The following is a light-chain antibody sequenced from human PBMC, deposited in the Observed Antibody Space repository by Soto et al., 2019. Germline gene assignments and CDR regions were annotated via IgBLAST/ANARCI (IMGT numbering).Light chain of an antibody. J-gene: IGKJ4*01. CDR3: QQYASSPLLT. Sequence: EIVITQAPATLSVSPGGRATLSCRASQTIGRNYLAWYQQKRGQAPRLLIFGTSTRATGIPDRFSGSGSGTDFTLSISRLEPEDFAVYYCQQYASSPLLTFGGGTKVDI. V-gene: IGKV3-20*01. CDR1: QTIGRNY. CDR2: GTS.